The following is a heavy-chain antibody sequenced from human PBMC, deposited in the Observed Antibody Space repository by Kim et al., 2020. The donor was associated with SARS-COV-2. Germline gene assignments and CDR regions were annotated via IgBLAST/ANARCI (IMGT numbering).Heavy chain of an antibody. CDR2: IWYDESIK. CDR1: GFTFNNYG. D-gene: IGHD3-22*01. Sequence: GGSLRLSCTASGFTFNNYGIHWVRQAPGKGLEWVAVIWYDESIKYYADSVKGRFTISRDNSKNALYLQMDSLRAEDTAIYYCARDFTTATNFFDYWGKGVLVTVSS. CDR3: ARDFTTATNFFDY. V-gene: IGHV3-33*01. J-gene: IGHJ4*02.